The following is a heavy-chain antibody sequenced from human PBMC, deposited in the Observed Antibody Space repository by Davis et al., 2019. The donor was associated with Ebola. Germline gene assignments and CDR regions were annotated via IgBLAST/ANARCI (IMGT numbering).Heavy chain of an antibody. J-gene: IGHJ5*02. CDR2: TYYRSKWYN. CDR1: GDSVSSAG. Sequence: HSQTLSLTCAISGDSVSSAGWHCIRQSPSRGLEWLGRTYYRSKWYNEYAVSVRSRMTIYPDTSKNQFSLQLSSVTPEDTAVYFCTRGLSPWGQGTLVTVSS. V-gene: IGHV6-1*01. CDR3: TRGLSP.